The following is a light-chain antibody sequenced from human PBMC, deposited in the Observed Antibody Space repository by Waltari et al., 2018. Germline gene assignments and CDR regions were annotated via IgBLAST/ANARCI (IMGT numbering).Light chain of an antibody. CDR3: MQARQTPWT. J-gene: IGKJ1*01. CDR2: LVS. Sequence: DIVMPQSPLSLSVPPGEPASIPCRSSQSLLHSSGNHFLDWYLPKPGHSPQLLIYLVSNRASGVPDRFSGSGSGTDFTLKISRVEAEDVGVYFCMQARQTPWTFGQGTKVEIK. V-gene: IGKV2-28*01. CDR1: QSLLHSSGNHF.